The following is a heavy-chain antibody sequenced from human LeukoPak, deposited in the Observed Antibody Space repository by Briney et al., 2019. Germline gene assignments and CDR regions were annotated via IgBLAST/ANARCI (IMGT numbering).Heavy chain of an antibody. D-gene: IGHD3-10*01. Sequence: GGSLRLSCAASGFTFRSYWMHWVRQAPGKGLVWVSRINSDGSDTIYADSVKGQFTISRDNAKNTLYLQMHNLRVEDTAVYYCARGTYGLGYWGQGTLVTVSS. V-gene: IGHV3-74*01. J-gene: IGHJ4*02. CDR1: GFTFRSYW. CDR2: INSDGSDT. CDR3: ARGTYGLGY.